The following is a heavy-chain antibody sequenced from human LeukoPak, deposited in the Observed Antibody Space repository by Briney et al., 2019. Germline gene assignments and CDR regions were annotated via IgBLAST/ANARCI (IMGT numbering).Heavy chain of an antibody. V-gene: IGHV4-30-2*01. J-gene: IGHJ4*02. CDR2: IYHSGST. CDR3: ARKPNTAMAPIDY. Sequence: SQTLSLTCTVSGGSISSGGYYWSWIRQPPGKGLEWIGYIYHSGSTYYNPSLKSRVTISVDTSKNQFSLKLSSVTAADTAVYYCARKPNTAMAPIDYWGQGTLVTVFS. D-gene: IGHD5-18*01. CDR1: GGSISSGGYY.